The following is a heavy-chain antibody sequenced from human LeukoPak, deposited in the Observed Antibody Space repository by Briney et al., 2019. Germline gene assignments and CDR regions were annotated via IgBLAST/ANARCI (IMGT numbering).Heavy chain of an antibody. CDR1: GFTFSSYA. J-gene: IGHJ1*01. CDR2: ISYDGSNK. D-gene: IGHD2-15*01. V-gene: IGHV3-30-3*01. CDR3: AQQLGYCSGGNCYFTY. Sequence: GRSLRLSCAASGFTFSSYAMHWVRQAPGKGLEWVAVISYDGSNKYYADSVKGRFTISRDNSKDTLYLQMNSLRAEDTAVYYCAQQLGYCSGGNCYFTYWGQGTLVTVSS.